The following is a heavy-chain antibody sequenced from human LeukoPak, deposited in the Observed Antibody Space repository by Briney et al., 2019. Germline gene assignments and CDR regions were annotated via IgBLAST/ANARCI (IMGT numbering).Heavy chain of an antibody. CDR2: IRYDGSNK. Sequence: HPGGSLRLSCAASGFTFSSYWMSWVRQAPGKGLEWVAFIRYDGSNKYYADSVKGRFTISRDNSKNTLYLQVNSLRAEDTAVYYCAKDDYSQRHFDYWGQGTLVTVSS. J-gene: IGHJ4*02. V-gene: IGHV3-30*02. CDR1: GFTFSSYW. D-gene: IGHD4-11*01. CDR3: AKDDYSQRHFDY.